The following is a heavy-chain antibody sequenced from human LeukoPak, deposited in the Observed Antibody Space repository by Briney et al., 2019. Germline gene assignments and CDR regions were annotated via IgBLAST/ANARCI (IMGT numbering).Heavy chain of an antibody. CDR1: GFPFSTFW. V-gene: IGHV3-7*01. J-gene: IGHJ3*01. Sequence: GGSLRLSCAASGFPFSTFWMTWVRQALGKGLEWVANIIQDGSERYYVGSVKGRFTVSRDNAKNSLYLQMNSLRAEDTAVYYCAREGASTISHAFDVWGQGTMVTVSS. D-gene: IGHD3-16*01. CDR3: AREGASTISHAFDV. CDR2: IIQDGSER.